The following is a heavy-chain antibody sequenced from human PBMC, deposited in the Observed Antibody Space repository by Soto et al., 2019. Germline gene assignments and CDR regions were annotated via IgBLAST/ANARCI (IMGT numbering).Heavy chain of an antibody. CDR2: IDHDGSER. D-gene: IGHD3-22*01. V-gene: IGHV3-7*04. Sequence: EVQLVESGGGLVEPGGSLRLSCVVSGFSFSSFWMSWVRQAPGKGLEWVANIDHDGSERHYVDSVKGRFTITRDNAKSSLFLQMNSLRAEDTAVYYCASDRYYDRYWGQGTLVSVSS. CDR3: ASDRYYDRY. J-gene: IGHJ4*02. CDR1: GFSFSSFW.